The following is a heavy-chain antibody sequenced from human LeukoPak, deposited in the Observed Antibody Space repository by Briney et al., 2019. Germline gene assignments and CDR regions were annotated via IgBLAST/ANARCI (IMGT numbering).Heavy chain of an antibody. Sequence: SETLSLTCTVSGGSISSSSYYWGWIRQPPGKGLEWIGSIYYSGSTYYNPSLKSRVTISVDTSKNRFSLKLSSVTAADTAVYYCARGSHDYGDYWGQGTLVTVSS. CDR3: ARGSHDYGDY. D-gene: IGHD3-16*01. CDR2: IYYSGST. CDR1: GGSISSSSYY. V-gene: IGHV4-39*07. J-gene: IGHJ4*02.